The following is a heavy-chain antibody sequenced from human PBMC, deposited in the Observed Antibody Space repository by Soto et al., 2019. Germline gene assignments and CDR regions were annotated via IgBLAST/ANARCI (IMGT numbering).Heavy chain of an antibody. CDR3: AKGGPYYYDSTGYYDY. V-gene: IGHV3-23*01. D-gene: IGHD3-22*01. CDR1: GFTFSSYA. CDR2: ISGSGGST. Sequence: EVQLLESGGGVVQPGGSLRLSCAASGFTFSSYAMSWVRQAPGKGLEWVSAISGSGGSTYYADSVKGRFTISRDNSKNTLYLQMNSLRAEDTAVYYCAKGGPYYYDSTGYYDYWGQGTLVTVSS. J-gene: IGHJ4*02.